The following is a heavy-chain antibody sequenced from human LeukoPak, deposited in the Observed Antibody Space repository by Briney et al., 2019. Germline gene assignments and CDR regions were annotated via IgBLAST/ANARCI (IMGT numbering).Heavy chain of an antibody. Sequence: GGSLRLSCAASGFAFTSYSMNWVRQAPGKGLEWVSTISGGGGSTYYADSVKGRFTISRDNSKNTLYLQVNSLRAEDTAVYYCAKGGKWDVTPFDYWGQGILVTVSS. CDR1: GFAFTSYS. V-gene: IGHV3-23*01. CDR2: ISGGGGST. J-gene: IGHJ4*02. CDR3: AKGGKWDVTPFDY. D-gene: IGHD1-26*01.